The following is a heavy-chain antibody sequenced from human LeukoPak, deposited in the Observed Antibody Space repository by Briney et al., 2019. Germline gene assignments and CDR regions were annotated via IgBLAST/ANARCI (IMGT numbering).Heavy chain of an antibody. Sequence: GESLKISCKGSGYSSTSYWIGWVRQMPGKGLEWMGIIYPGDSDTRYSPSFQGQVTISADKSISTAYLQWSSLKASDTAIYYCAKIDRQYCSRSSCYALDYWGRGTQVTVSS. CDR1: GYSSTSYW. CDR2: IYPGDSDT. J-gene: IGHJ4*02. V-gene: IGHV5-51*01. D-gene: IGHD2-2*01. CDR3: AKIDRQYCSRSSCYALDY.